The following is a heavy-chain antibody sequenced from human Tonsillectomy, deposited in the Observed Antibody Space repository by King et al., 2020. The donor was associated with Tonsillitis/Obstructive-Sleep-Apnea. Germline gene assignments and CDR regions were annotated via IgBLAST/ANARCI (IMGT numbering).Heavy chain of an antibody. CDR1: GFSFTNAW. CDR3: VTEGVEDDY. Sequence: VQLVESGGGLVKPGGSLRLSCRGSGFSFTNAWMSWVRQAPGKGLEWVGRIKSKTYGGTTDYAVPGKGRFTISRDDLTNTVYLQMDSLKTEDTAVYYCVTEGVEDDYWGQGTLVTVSS. CDR2: IKSKTYGGTT. J-gene: IGHJ4*02. D-gene: IGHD1-1*01. V-gene: IGHV3-15*01.